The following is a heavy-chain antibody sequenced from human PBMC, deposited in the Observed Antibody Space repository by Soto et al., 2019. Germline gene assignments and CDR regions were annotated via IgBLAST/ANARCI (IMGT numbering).Heavy chain of an antibody. Sequence: SETLSLTCNLSVGSIYTYYWTWIRQSPGRGPELIGYISDGGSTNYNPSLESRVTISVDTSKKQVSLKLSSVSAADTARYFCAGYCRSSICPEAHYFALEVWGQGTTVTVSS. D-gene: IGHD2-2*01. CDR1: VGSIYTYY. J-gene: IGHJ6*02. V-gene: IGHV4-59*01. CDR2: ISDGGST. CDR3: AGYCRSSICPEAHYFALEV.